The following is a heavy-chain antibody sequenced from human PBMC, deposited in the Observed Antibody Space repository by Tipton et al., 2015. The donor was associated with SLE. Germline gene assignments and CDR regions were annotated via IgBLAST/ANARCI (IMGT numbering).Heavy chain of an antibody. CDR1: GGSISSSSYY. CDR3: ARDSLVPGYSSSWTSFWYFDL. CDR2: IYYSGST. D-gene: IGHD6-13*01. V-gene: IGHV4-39*07. J-gene: IGHJ2*01. Sequence: TLSLTCTVSGGSISSSSYYWGWIRQPPGKGLEWIGSIYYSGSTYYNPSLKSRVTISVDTSKNQFSLKLSSVTAADTAVYYCARDSLVPGYSSSWTSFWYFDLWGRGTLVTVSS.